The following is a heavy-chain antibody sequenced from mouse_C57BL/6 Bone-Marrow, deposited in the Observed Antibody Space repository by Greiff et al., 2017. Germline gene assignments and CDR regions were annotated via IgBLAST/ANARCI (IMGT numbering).Heavy chain of an antibody. Sequence: QVQLQQSGAELVRPGTSVKMSCKASGYTFTNYWIGWAKQRPGHGLEWIGDIYTGGGYTNYNEKLKGTATLTADKSSNTAYMQFSSLTSEDSAIYYCARSGTRYYYARDYWGQGTSVTVSS. J-gene: IGHJ4*01. V-gene: IGHV1-63*01. CDR3: ARSGTRYYYARDY. D-gene: IGHD4-1*01. CDR1: GYTFTNYW. CDR2: IYTGGGYT.